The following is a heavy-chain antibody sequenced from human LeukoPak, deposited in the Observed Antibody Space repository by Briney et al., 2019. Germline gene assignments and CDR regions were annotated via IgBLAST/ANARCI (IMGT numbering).Heavy chain of an antibody. J-gene: IGHJ4*02. CDR2: INHSGST. Sequence: SETLSRTCAVYGGSFSGYYWSWIRQPPGKGLEWIGEINHSGSTNYNPSLKSRVTISVDTSKNQFSLRLSSVTAADTAVYYCPRVGGWYFDYWGQGTLVTVSS. V-gene: IGHV4-34*01. CDR3: PRVGGWYFDY. D-gene: IGHD6-19*01. CDR1: GGSFSGYY.